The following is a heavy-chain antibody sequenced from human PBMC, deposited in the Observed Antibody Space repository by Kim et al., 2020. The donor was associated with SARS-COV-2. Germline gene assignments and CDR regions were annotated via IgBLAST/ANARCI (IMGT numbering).Heavy chain of an antibody. J-gene: IGHJ4*02. V-gene: IGHV3-48*04. Sequence: GGSLRLSCTASGFTFTSYSMNWVRQAPGKGLEWVSYISTSSSTIHYADSVQGRFTISRDNAKNSLYLQMNSLRAEDTAVYYCASEPNFYHAPRYWGQGTLVTVSS. CDR2: ISTSSSTI. CDR3: ASEPNFYHAPRY. D-gene: IGHD3-3*01. CDR1: GFTFTSYS.